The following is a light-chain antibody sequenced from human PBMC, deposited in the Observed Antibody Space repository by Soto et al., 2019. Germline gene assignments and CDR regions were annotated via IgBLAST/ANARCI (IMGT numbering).Light chain of an antibody. Sequence: QSVLTQPRSVSGSPGQSVTISCTGTSSDVGGYNYVSWYQQHPGKAPKLMIYDVSKRPSGVPDRFSGSKSGNTASLTISGLPEEDEDDYYCCSYAGSYTWVFGGGTKLTVL. CDR3: CSYAGSYTWV. CDR1: SSDVGGYNY. CDR2: DVS. V-gene: IGLV2-11*01. J-gene: IGLJ3*02.